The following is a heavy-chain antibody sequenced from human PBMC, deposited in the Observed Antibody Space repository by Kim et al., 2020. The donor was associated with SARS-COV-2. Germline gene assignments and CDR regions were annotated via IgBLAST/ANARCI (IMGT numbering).Heavy chain of an antibody. Sequence: GGSLRLSCAASGFKFDAFGMSWVRQVPGKGLEWVSGIYKDSNDRHYGDSVKGRFTISRDNTNIFVYLQINSLRVEDTALYYCARGHCGEKLFDYWGLGTLVTVSS. CDR1: GFKFDAFG. CDR3: ARGHCGEKLFDY. D-gene: IGHD4-17*01. J-gene: IGHJ4*02. CDR2: IYKDSNDR. V-gene: IGHV3-20*04.